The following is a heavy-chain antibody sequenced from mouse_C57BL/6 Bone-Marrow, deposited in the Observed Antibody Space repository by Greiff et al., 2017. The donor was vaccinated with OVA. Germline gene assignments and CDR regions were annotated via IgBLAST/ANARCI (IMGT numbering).Heavy chain of an antibody. CDR2: IYPGNSDT. CDR1: GYTFTSYW. Sequence: VQLQQSGTVLARPGASVKMSCKTSGYTFTSYWMHWVKQRPGQGLEWIGAIYPGNSDTSYNQKFKGKAKLTAVTSASTAYMELSSLTNEDSAVYYGTPHYYGSSYWFAYWGQGTLVTVAA. CDR3: TPHYYGSSYWFAY. V-gene: IGHV1-5*01. J-gene: IGHJ3*01. D-gene: IGHD1-1*01.